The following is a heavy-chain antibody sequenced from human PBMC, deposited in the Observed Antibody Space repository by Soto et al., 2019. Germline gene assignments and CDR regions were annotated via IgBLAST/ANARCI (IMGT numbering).Heavy chain of an antibody. Sequence: WESLKISCKGSGYSFTSYWISWVRQMPGKGLEWMGRIDPSDSYTNYSPSFQGHVTISADKSISTAYLQWSSLKASDTAMYYCASGVPDATPRYYYYGMDVWCQG. CDR2: IDPSDSYT. CDR1: GYSFTSYW. J-gene: IGHJ6*02. CDR3: ASGVPDATPRYYYYGMDV. D-gene: IGHD2-2*01. V-gene: IGHV5-10-1*01.